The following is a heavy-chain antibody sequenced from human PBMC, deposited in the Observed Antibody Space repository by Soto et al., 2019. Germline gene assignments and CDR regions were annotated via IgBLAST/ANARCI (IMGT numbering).Heavy chain of an antibody. CDR1: DYSFAGYW. V-gene: IGHV5-10-1*01. CDR2: IDPSDSQT. Sequence: PGESLKISCKGSDYSFAGYWITWVRQKPGKGLEWMGRIDPSDSQTYYSPSFRGHVTISVTKSITTVFLQWSSLRASATAMYYCARQIYDSDTGPDCQYYFDSWGQGTPVTVSS. CDR3: ARQIYDSDTGPDCQYYFDS. D-gene: IGHD3-22*01. J-gene: IGHJ4*02.